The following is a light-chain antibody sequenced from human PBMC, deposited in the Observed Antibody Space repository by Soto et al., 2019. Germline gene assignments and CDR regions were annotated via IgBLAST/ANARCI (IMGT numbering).Light chain of an antibody. Sequence: QSVLTQPPSVSGAPVQRVTISCTGSSSNIGAGYDVHWYQRLPGTAPKVLIYNNNNRPSGVPDRFSGSESGTSASLAITGLQAEDEADYYCQSYDSSLSGSYVFGTGTKLTV. CDR3: QSYDSSLSGSYV. CDR1: SSNIGAGYD. J-gene: IGLJ1*01. V-gene: IGLV1-40*01. CDR2: NNN.